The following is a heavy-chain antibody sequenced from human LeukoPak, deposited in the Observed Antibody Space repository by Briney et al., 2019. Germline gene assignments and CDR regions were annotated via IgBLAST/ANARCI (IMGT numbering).Heavy chain of an antibody. V-gene: IGHV4-30-4*08. CDR1: GGSISSGDYY. D-gene: IGHD2-2*01. Sequence: SETLSLTCTVSGGSISSGDYYWSWIRQPPGKGLEWIGYIYYSGSTYYNPSLKSRVTISVDSSKNQFSLKLSSVTAADTAVYYCAREGGFYCSSTSCYGLDYWGQGTLVTVPP. CDR2: IYYSGST. J-gene: IGHJ4*02. CDR3: AREGGFYCSSTSCYGLDY.